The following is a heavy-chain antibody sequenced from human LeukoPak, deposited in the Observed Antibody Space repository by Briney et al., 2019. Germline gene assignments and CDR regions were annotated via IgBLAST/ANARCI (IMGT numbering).Heavy chain of an antibody. J-gene: IGHJ5*02. V-gene: IGHV3-33*08. CDR2: IWDDGNNK. D-gene: IGHD2-8*01. Sequence: GGSLRLSCAASGFTFSTYWVHWVRQAPGKGLDWVALIWDDGNNKYYADSVKGRFTISRDNSKNTLYLQMNSLRAEDTAVYYCARDNGEWRLNWFDHWGQGTLVTVSS. CDR1: GFTFSTYW. CDR3: ARDNGEWRLNWFDH.